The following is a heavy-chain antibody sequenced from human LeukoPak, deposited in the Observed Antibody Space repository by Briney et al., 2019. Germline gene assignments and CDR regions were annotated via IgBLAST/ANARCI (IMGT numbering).Heavy chain of an antibody. J-gene: IGHJ5*02. D-gene: IGHD2-2*01. V-gene: IGHV1-69*13. CDR3: ARVQYQLPAQGSGFDP. CDR1: GGTFSSYA. Sequence: SVKVSCKASGGTFSSYAISWVRQAPGQGLEWMGGIIPIFGTANYAQKFQGRVTITADESTSTAYMELSSLRSEDTAVYYCARVQYQLPAQGSGFDPWGQGTLVTVSS. CDR2: IIPIFGTA.